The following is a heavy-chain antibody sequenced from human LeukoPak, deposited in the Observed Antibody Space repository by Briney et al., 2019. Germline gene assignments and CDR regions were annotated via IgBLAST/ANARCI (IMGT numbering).Heavy chain of an antibody. CDR1: GGSFSGYY. Sequence: ASETLSLTCAVYGGSFSGYYWSWIRQPPGKGLEWIGEINHSGSTNYNPSLKSRVTISVDTSKNQFSLKLSSVTAADTAVYYCARGQWLRALDYWGQGTLVTVSS. CDR3: ARGQWLRALDY. V-gene: IGHV4-34*01. J-gene: IGHJ4*02. CDR2: INHSGST. D-gene: IGHD5-12*01.